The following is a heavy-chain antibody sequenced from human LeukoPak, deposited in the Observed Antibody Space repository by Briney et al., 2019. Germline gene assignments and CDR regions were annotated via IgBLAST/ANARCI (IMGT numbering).Heavy chain of an antibody. J-gene: IGHJ4*02. D-gene: IGHD2-2*01. Sequence: SETLSLTCAVYGGSFSGYYWSWLRQPPGKGLEWIGEINHSGSTNYNPSLKSRITISVDTSKNQLSLKLISVTAADTAVYYCARKASIRGGFHWGQGTLVTVSS. CDR1: GGSFSGYY. CDR2: INHSGST. V-gene: IGHV4-34*01. CDR3: ARKASIRGGFH.